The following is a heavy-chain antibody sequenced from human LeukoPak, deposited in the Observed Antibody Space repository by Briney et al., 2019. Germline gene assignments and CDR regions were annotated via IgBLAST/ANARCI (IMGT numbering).Heavy chain of an antibody. D-gene: IGHD3-10*02. CDR3: ARWSGDSAFDY. V-gene: IGHV3-23*01. J-gene: IGHJ4*02. Sequence: GGSLRLSCTASGFTFSDYAXXXXXQAXGKGLEXVSAITGGGDSTYYAGSVKGRFTISRDNSKNTLYLQMNSLRAEDTAVYYCARWSGDSAFDYWGQGTLVTVSS. CDR2: ITGGGDST. CDR1: GFTFSDYA.